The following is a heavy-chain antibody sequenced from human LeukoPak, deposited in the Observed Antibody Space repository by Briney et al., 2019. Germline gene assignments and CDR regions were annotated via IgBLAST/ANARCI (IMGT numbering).Heavy chain of an antibody. Sequence: PGGSLRLSCAASGFTFSSYAMSWVRQAPGKGLEWVSAISGSGGSTYYADSVKGRFTISRDNSKNTLYLKMNSLRAEDTAVYYRAKGYYYGSGSYYPLDVWGQGTTVTVSS. CDR3: AKGYYYGSGSYYPLDV. CDR2: ISGSGGST. CDR1: GFTFSSYA. J-gene: IGHJ6*02. D-gene: IGHD3-10*01. V-gene: IGHV3-23*01.